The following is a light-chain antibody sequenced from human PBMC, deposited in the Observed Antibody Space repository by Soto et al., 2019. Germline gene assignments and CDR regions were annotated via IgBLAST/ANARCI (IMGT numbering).Light chain of an antibody. CDR3: QSYDSSRVV. CDR2: GNS. J-gene: IGLJ2*01. V-gene: IGLV1-40*01. Sequence: QSVLTQPPSVSGAPGQRVTISCTGSRSNIGAGYDVHWYQQLPGTAPKLLIYGNSNRPSGVPDRFSGSKSGTSASLAITGLQAEDEADYYCQSYDSSRVVFGGGTKLTVL. CDR1: RSNIGAGYD.